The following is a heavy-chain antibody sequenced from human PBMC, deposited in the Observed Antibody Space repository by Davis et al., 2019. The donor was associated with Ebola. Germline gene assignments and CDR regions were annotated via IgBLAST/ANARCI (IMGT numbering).Heavy chain of an antibody. CDR3: ARERYSSSWRSHNWFDP. D-gene: IGHD6-13*01. CDR2: INHSGST. CDR1: GGSISSYY. V-gene: IGHV4-34*01. Sequence: SETLSLTCTVSGGSISSYYWSWIRQPPGKGLEWIGEINHSGSTNYNPSLKSRVTISVDTSKNQFSLKLSSVTAADTAVYYCARERYSSSWRSHNWFDPWGQGTLVTVSS. J-gene: IGHJ5*02.